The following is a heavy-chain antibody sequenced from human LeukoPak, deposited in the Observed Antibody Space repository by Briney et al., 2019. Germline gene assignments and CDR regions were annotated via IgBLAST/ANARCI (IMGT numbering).Heavy chain of an antibody. CDR2: IWYDGSNK. V-gene: IGHV3-33*06. CDR1: GFTFSSYG. CDR3: ANDRTYYDSSGYPTNAFDI. D-gene: IGHD3-22*01. J-gene: IGHJ3*02. Sequence: GGSLRLSCAASGFTFSSYGMHWVRQAPGKGLEWVAVIWYDGSNKYYADSVKGRFTISRDNSKNTLYLQMNSLRAEDTAVYYCANDRTYYDSSGYPTNAFDIWGQGTMVTVSP.